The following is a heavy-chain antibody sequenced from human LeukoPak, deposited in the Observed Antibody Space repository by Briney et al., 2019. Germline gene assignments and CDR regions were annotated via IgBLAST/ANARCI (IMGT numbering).Heavy chain of an antibody. CDR1: GYTFTSYD. CDR3: ARGHYPRDRFDP. Sequence: ASVKVSCKASGYTFTSYDINWVRQATGQGLEWMGWMNPNSGNTGYAQKFQGGVIITRNTSINTAYMELSSLRSEDTAVYYCARGHYPRDRFDPGPQGTLVSVPS. D-gene: IGHD1-26*01. V-gene: IGHV1-8*03. J-gene: IGHJ5*02. CDR2: MNPNSGNT.